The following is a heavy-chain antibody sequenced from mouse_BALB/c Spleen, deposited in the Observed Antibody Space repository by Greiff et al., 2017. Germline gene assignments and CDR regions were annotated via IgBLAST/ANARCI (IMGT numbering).Heavy chain of an antibody. J-gene: IGHJ2*01. Sequence: EVKVVESGGGLVKPGGSLKLSCAASGFTFSSYAMSWVRQTPEKRLEWVATISSGGSYTYYPDSVKGRFTISRDNAKNTLYLQMSSLRSEDTAMYYCARDITTTGTWDYWGQGTTLTVSA. V-gene: IGHV5-9-3*01. D-gene: IGHD4-1*02. CDR3: ARDITTTGTWDY. CDR2: ISSGGSYT. CDR1: GFTFSSYA.